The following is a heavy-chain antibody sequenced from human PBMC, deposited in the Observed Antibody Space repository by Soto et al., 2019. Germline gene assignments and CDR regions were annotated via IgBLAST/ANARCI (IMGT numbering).Heavy chain of an antibody. V-gene: IGHV3-23*01. CDR2: VGGGGDNT. J-gene: IGHJ4*02. D-gene: IGHD3-10*01. CDR3: AKRDSGSGRSPPLINY. Sequence: EVQLLESGGGLVQPGGSLRLSCAASAFTFSSYSMNWVRQAPGKGLEWVASVGGGGDNTFYADSVKGRFTISRDDSQNTLYLQMNSLRAEDTAVYFCAKRDSGSGRSPPLINYWVQGTLVTVSS. CDR1: AFTFSSYS.